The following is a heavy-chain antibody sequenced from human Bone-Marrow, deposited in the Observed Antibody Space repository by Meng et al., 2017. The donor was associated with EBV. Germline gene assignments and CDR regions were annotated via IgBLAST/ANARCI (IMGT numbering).Heavy chain of an antibody. CDR1: CGSISSSNL. V-gene: IGHV4-4*03. J-gene: IGHJ4*02. CDR2: IYHSGST. Sequence: QGRLRGAGPGLVKPLGTLSLTCAVSCGSISSSNLWSWGRQPPGKGLEWIGEIYHSGSTNYTPSLKSRVTISVDKSKNQFSLKLSSVTAADTAVYYCARVPTLWYFDYWGQGTLVTVSS. D-gene: IGHD2-21*01. CDR3: ARVPTLWYFDY.